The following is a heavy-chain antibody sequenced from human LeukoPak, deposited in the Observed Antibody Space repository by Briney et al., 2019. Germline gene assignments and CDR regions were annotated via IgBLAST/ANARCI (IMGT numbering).Heavy chain of an antibody. Sequence: GGSLRLSCAASGFTFSSYSMNWVRQAPGKGLEWVAVISYDGSHKHYADSVKGRFTISRDNSKNTLYLQMKSLRAEDTAVYYCAKDRSGTLDYWGQGTLVTVSS. V-gene: IGHV3-30*18. CDR3: AKDRSGTLDY. J-gene: IGHJ4*02. D-gene: IGHD1-26*01. CDR1: GFTFSSYS. CDR2: ISYDGSHK.